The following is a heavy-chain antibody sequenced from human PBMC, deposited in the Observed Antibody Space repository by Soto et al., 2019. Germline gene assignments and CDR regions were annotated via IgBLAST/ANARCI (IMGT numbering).Heavy chain of an antibody. CDR1: G. CDR3: ALWFGELLAHYYYYGMDV. D-gene: IGHD3-10*01. J-gene: IGHJ6*02. Sequence: GLGGGRKTPKKGLEWMGWISAYNGNTNYAQKLQGRVTMTTDTSTSTAYMELRSLRSDDTAVYYCALWFGELLAHYYYYGMDVWVQGTAVTGSS. V-gene: IGHV1-18*01. CDR2: ISAYNGNT.